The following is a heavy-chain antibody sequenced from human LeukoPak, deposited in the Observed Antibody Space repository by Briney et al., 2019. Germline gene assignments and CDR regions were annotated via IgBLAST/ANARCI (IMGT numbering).Heavy chain of an antibody. CDR1: GYTLTELS. D-gene: IGHD2-2*01. CDR2: LDPEDGET. Sequence: ASVKVSCKVSGYTLTELSMHWVRQAPGKGLEWMGGLDPEDGETIYAQKFQGRVTMTEDTSTDTAYMELSSLRSEDTAVYYCATAGYCSSTSCHFYLGYWGQGTLVTVSS. CDR3: ATAGYCSSTSCHFYLGY. J-gene: IGHJ4*02. V-gene: IGHV1-24*01.